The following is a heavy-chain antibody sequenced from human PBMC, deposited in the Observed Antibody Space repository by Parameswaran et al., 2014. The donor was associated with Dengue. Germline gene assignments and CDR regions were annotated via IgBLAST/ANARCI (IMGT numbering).Heavy chain of an antibody. V-gene: IGHV1-46*01. D-gene: IGHD3-22*01. Sequence: PGASVKVSCKASGYTFTSYYMHWVRQAPGQGLEWMGIINPSGGSTSYAQKFQGRVTMTRDTSTSTVYMELSSLRSEDTAVYYCARTDYYDSSGYLSDYYYYGMDVWAKDHGHRLL. CDR3: ARTDYYDSSGYLSDYYYYGMDV. J-gene: IGHJ6*04. CDR1: GYTFTSYY. CDR2: INPSGGST.